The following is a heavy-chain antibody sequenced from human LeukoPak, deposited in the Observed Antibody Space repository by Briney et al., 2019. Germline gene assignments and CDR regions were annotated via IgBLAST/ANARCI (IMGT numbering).Heavy chain of an antibody. D-gene: IGHD1-26*01. J-gene: IGHJ2*01. V-gene: IGHV4-59*08. Sequence: SETLSLTCSVSGDSISSDYWSWIRQPPGRGLEWIGYISYSESTHYNPSLKSRVTISVDTSKKQISLKLNSVTAADTAVYYCARRVVGAIFPNWYFDLWGRGTLVTVSS. CDR1: GDSISSDY. CDR2: ISYSEST. CDR3: ARRVVGAIFPNWYFDL.